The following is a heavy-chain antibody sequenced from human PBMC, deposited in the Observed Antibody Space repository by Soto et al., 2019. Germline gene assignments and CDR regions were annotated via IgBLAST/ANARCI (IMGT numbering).Heavy chain of an antibody. CDR2: IDGYNGET. J-gene: IGHJ4*02. D-gene: IGHD5-18*01. CDR3: ARGYGNTGDDY. Sequence: QVQLVQSGAEVKKPGASVKVSCKTSGYTFSGYGITWVRQAPGQGLEWMGWIDGYNGETKYAQKFKGRVTMTTDTSTSTAYMDLRSLRSDDTAVYYCARGYGNTGDDYWGQGTLVIFSS. CDR1: GYTFSGYG. V-gene: IGHV1-18*01.